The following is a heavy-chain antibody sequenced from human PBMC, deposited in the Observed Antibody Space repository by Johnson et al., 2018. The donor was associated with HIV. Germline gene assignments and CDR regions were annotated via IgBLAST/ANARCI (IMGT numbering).Heavy chain of an antibody. V-gene: IGHV3-64*01. D-gene: IGHD3-16*01. Sequence: VQLVESGGGLVQPGGSLRLSCAASGFTFSSYAMHWVRQAPGKGLEYVSAIRSNGGSTYYANSVKGRFTISRDNAKNSLYLQVNSLRAEDTAVYYCARSGGVAGLDAFDIWGQGTMVTVSS. CDR2: IRSNGGST. J-gene: IGHJ3*02. CDR1: GFTFSSYA. CDR3: ARSGGVAGLDAFDI.